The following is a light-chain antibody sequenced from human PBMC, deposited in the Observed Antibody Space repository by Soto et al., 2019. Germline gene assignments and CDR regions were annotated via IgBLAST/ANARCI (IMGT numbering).Light chain of an antibody. CDR3: SSYTSSSTLYV. J-gene: IGLJ1*01. CDR1: SSDVGGYNY. CDR2: DVS. V-gene: IGLV2-14*03. Sequence: QSALTQPASVSGSPGQSITISCTGTSSDVGGYNYVSWYQQHPGKAPKLMISDVSNRPSGVSNRFSGSNSGNTASLTISGRQAEDDADYYCSSYTSSSTLYVFGTGTKLTVL.